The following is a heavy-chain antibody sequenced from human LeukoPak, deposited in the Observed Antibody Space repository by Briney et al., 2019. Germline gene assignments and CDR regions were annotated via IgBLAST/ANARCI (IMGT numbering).Heavy chain of an antibody. D-gene: IGHD3-9*01. V-gene: IGHV4-34*01. CDR1: GGSFSGYY. CDR3: ARGLLRYFDRSISLGY. J-gene: IGHJ4*02. Sequence: SETLSLSCSVYGGSFSGYYWSWIRQPPGKGLEWIGEINHSGSTNYNPSLKSRVTISVDTSKNQFSLKLSSVTAADTAVYYCARGLLRYFDRSISLGYWGQGTLVTVSS. CDR2: INHSGST.